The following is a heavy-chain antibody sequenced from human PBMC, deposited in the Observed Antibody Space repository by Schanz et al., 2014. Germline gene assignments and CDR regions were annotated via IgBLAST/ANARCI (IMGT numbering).Heavy chain of an antibody. J-gene: IGHJ4*02. Sequence: VQLVESGGGVVQPGRSLRLSCAASGITLSGYGMSWVRQAPGKGLEWVSRMIGSGSSVFYADSVKGRFTISRDNLKNTIYLQENSLRAGDAAVYYCARDSGSSSWYPSDYWGQGTLVTVSS. CDR1: GITLSGYG. V-gene: IGHV3-23*04. CDR2: MIGSGSSV. D-gene: IGHD6-13*01. CDR3: ARDSGSSSWYPSDY.